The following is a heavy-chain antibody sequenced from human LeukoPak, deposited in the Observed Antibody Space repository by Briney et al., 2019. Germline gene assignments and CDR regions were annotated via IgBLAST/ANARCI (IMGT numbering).Heavy chain of an antibody. CDR2: TYYSGST. Sequence: KASETPSLTCTVSGGSISSYYWSWIRQPPGKGLEWIGYTYYSGSTNYNPSLKSRVTISVDTSRNQFSLKLSSVTAADTAFYYCARTSVAGEVTAVGVSDHWGQGTLVTVSS. V-gene: IGHV4-59*01. CDR1: GGSISSYY. CDR3: ARTSVAGEVTAVGVSDH. J-gene: IGHJ4*02. D-gene: IGHD2-15*01.